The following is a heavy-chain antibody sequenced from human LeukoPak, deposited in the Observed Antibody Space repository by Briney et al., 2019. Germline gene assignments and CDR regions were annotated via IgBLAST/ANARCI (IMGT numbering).Heavy chain of an antibody. D-gene: IGHD2-2*01. J-gene: IGHJ4*02. CDR2: NSDGSWT. CDR3: VSFYETY. V-gene: IGHV3-74*01. Sequence: GGSLRLSCAASGNYWMHWVRQAPGKGLVWVSHNSDGSWTSYADSVKGRFTISKDNAKNTVYLQMNNLRAEDTAVYYCVSFYETYWGQGTLVTVSS. CDR1: GNYW.